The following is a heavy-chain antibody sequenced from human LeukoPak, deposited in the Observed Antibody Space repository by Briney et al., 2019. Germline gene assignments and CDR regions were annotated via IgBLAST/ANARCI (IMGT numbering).Heavy chain of an antibody. V-gene: IGHV3-21*01. CDR3: ARASWYSSGWYEDSPFDY. Sequence: TGGSLRLSCAASGFTFSGFNMNWVRQAPGKGLEWVSSITSSSSFIYYGDSVKGRFTISRDNAKNSLFLQMNSLRAEDTAVYYCARASWYSSGWYEDSPFDYWGQGTLVTVSS. D-gene: IGHD6-19*01. CDR2: ITSSSSFI. CDR1: GFTFSGFN. J-gene: IGHJ4*02.